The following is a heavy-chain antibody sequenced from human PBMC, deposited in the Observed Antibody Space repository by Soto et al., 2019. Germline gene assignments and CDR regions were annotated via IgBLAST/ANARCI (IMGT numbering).Heavy chain of an antibody. CDR3: LSGRGY. J-gene: IGHJ4*02. V-gene: IGHV3-7*01. CDR2: MNPDGSAQ. CDR1: GFTVSSNY. Sequence: PGGSLRLSCAASGFTVSSNYMSWVRQAPGKGLEWVANMNPDGSAQYYVDSVKGRFTISRDNAKNSASLHMNSLRAEDAAVYYCLSGRGYWGQGTLVTVSS.